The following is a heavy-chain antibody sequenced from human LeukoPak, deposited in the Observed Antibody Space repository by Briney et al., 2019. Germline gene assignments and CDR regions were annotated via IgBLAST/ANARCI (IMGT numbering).Heavy chain of an antibody. Sequence: GASVKVSCKASGYTFTSYDINWVRQAPGQGLDWMGWMNPSSGNTGYAQKFQGRVTMTRNISISTAYMELSSLRSDDSAVYYCARVGASWRYCSSTSCGNYYYMDVWGKGTTVTVSS. CDR3: ARVGASWRYCSSTSCGNYYYMDV. CDR2: MNPSSGNT. D-gene: IGHD2-2*01. J-gene: IGHJ6*03. V-gene: IGHV1-8*01. CDR1: GYTFTSYD.